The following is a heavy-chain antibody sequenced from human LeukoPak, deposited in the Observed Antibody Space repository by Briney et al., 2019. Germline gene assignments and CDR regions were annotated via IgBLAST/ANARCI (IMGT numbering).Heavy chain of an antibody. D-gene: IGHD3-10*01. CDR1: GGSISSYY. CDR3: AREGEAGPYDAFDI. CDR2: IYTSGST. Sequence: SETLSLTCTVSGGSISSYYWSWIRQPAGKGLEWIGRIYTSGSTNYNPSLKSRVTMSVDTSKNQFSLKLSSVTAADTAVYYCAREGEAGPYDAFDIWGQGTMVTVSS. V-gene: IGHV4-4*07. J-gene: IGHJ3*02.